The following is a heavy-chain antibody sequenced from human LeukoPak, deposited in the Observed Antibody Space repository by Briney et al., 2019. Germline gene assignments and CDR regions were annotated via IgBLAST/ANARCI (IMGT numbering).Heavy chain of an antibody. CDR2: IDPDSGVT. CDR3: AVSVQAPPIPTFDY. J-gene: IGHJ4*02. Sequence: ASVKVSCKASGYTFTVYSIHWMRQAPGQGLEFVGRIDPDSGVTNYAQNFQGRVTMTSDTSISTVYMELSRLTSDDTAIFYCAVSVQAPPIPTFDYWGLGTPVTVSS. V-gene: IGHV1-2*02. CDR1: GYTFTVYS.